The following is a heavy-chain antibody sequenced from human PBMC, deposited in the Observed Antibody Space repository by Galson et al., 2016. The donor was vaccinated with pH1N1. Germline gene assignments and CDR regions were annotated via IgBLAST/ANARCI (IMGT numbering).Heavy chain of an antibody. CDR3: ARAPVAAAGDWFDP. J-gene: IGHJ5*02. Sequence: CAISGDSVSSNSVAWNWIRQSPSRGREWLGRTYYRSEWYHDYAVSVRSRITINPDTSKNHFSLRLTPVTPEDPAVCYCARAPVAAAGDWFDPWGQGTQVTVSS. CDR1: GDSVSSNSVA. D-gene: IGHD6-13*01. V-gene: IGHV6-1*01. CDR2: TYYRSEWYH.